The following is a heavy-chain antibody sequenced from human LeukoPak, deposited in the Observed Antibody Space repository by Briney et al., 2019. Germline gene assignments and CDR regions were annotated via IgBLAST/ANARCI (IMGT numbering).Heavy chain of an antibody. D-gene: IGHD3-10*01. Sequence: KTSETLSLTCTVSGGSISSHFWSWIRQPPGKGLEWIGYIFYSGTTKYNPSLRSRVTISVDTSKNQFSLKLSSVTAADTAVYYCARLVGPMVRGVINGFDYWGQGTLVTVSS. CDR3: ARLVGPMVRGVINGFDY. V-gene: IGHV4-59*11. CDR2: IFYSGTT. CDR1: GGSISSHF. J-gene: IGHJ4*02.